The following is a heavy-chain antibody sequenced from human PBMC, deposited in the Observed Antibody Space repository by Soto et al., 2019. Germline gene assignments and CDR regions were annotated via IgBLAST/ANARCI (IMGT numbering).Heavy chain of an antibody. CDR1: GGSFSGYY. V-gene: IGHV4-34*01. J-gene: IGHJ3*02. Sequence: QVQLQQWGAGLLKPSETLSLTCAVYGGSFSGYYWSWIRQPPGKGLEWIGEMNHSGSTNYNPSLKSRVTISVDTSKNQFSLKLSCVTDADTAVYYCARRTYYDILTGYLKDAFDIWGQGTMVTVSS. D-gene: IGHD3-9*01. CDR2: MNHSGST. CDR3: ARRTYYDILTGYLKDAFDI.